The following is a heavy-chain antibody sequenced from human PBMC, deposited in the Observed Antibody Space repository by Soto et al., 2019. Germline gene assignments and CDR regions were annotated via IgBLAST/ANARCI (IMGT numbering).Heavy chain of an antibody. Sequence: SQTLSLTCAISGDSVSANNAAWNWIRHSPSRGLEWLGRTYFRSKWTYDYAESVKNRLTITPDTTNNQISLQLNSVTPEDAAVYYCVRQPLANLALYGMDVCGQGTTVTVSS. D-gene: IGHD6-6*01. CDR1: GDSVSANNAA. CDR2: TYFRSKWTY. CDR3: VRQPLANLALYGMDV. J-gene: IGHJ6*02. V-gene: IGHV6-1*01.